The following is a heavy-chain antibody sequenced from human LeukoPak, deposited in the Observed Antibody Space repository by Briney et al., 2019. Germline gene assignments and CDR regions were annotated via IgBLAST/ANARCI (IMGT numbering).Heavy chain of an antibody. D-gene: IGHD2-8*01. J-gene: IGHJ4*02. CDR2: IKQDGSEK. V-gene: IGHV3-7*01. CDR1: GFTFSSYW. Sequence: PGGSLRLSCAASGFTFSSYWMSWVRQAPGKGLEWVANIKQDGSEKYYVDSVKGRFTISRDNAKNSLYLQMNSLRAEDTAVYYCARVGCGTNGVCYNDYWGQGTLVTVSS. CDR3: ARVGCGTNGVCYNDY.